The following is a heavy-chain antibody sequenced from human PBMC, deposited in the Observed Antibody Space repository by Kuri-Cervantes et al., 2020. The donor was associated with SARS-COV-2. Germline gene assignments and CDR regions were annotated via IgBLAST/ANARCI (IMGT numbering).Heavy chain of an antibody. CDR2: IIPIFGTA. J-gene: IGHJ4*02. CDR1: GGAFSSYA. CDR3: ARPPEEGAVTTWGNDY. Sequence: SVKVSCKASGGAFSSYAISWVRQAPGQGLEWMGGIIPIFGTANYARKFQGRVTITADESTSTAYMELSSLRSEDTAVYYCARPPEEGAVTTWGNDYWGQGTLVTVSS. D-gene: IGHD4-17*01. V-gene: IGHV1-69*13.